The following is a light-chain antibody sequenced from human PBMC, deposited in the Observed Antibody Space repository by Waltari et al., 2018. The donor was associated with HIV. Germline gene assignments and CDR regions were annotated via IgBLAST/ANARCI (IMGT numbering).Light chain of an antibody. V-gene: IGLV2-11*01. J-gene: IGLJ3*02. Sequence: QSALTQPRSVSGSPGQSVTISCTGTSSDVGGYNYVSWYQQLPGKAPKLMIYDLTERPSGVPNRFTGSKAGNTASLTISGLQAEDEADYYCCSYVSEIVPCVFGGGTKLTVL. CDR2: DLT. CDR3: CSYVSEIVPCV. CDR1: SSDVGGYNY.